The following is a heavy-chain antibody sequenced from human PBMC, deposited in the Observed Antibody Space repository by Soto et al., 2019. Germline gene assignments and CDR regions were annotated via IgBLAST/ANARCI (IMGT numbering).Heavy chain of an antibody. Sequence: SVKLSCKASGGTFSSYAISWVRQAPGQGLEWMGGIIPIFGTANYAQKFQGRVTITADESTSTAYMELNSLKTEDTAVYYCKTPGSSGDYWGQGTLVTVSS. CDR3: KTPGSSGDY. CDR2: IIPIFGTA. V-gene: IGHV1-69*13. CDR1: GGTFSSYA. J-gene: IGHJ4*02. D-gene: IGHD6-6*01.